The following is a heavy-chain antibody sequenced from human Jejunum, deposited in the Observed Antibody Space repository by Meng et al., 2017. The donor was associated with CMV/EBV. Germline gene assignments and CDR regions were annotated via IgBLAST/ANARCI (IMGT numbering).Heavy chain of an antibody. CDR3: ARLQWAAFDF. V-gene: IGHV3-48*03. D-gene: IGHD4-11*01. CDR1: GFNFKSYE. CDR2: ITGPGNTI. Sequence: CAVSGFNFKSYEMNWVRQAPGKGLEWVSYITGPGNTIYYADSVRGRFTISRDNAKNSLYLHMSGLRAEDTAVYYCARLQWAAFDFLGQGTLVTVSS. J-gene: IGHJ4*02.